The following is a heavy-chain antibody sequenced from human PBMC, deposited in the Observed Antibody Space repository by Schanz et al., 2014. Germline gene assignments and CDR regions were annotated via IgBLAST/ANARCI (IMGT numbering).Heavy chain of an antibody. CDR1: GYTFTRYY. CDR2: INPSGGST. Sequence: QVQLVQSGAEVKKPGASVKVSCKASGYTFTRYYTHWVRQAPGQGLEWMGIINPSGGSTTYAQKFXGXVTMTSDTSTSTVYMELSSLRSEDTAVYYCARNYGGHSEESDRYGMDVWGQGTTVTVSS. V-gene: IGHV1-46*01. D-gene: IGHD4-17*01. CDR3: ARNYGGHSEESDRYGMDV. J-gene: IGHJ6*02.